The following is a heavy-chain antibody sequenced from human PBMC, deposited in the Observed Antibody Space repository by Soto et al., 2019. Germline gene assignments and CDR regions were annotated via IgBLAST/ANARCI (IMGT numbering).Heavy chain of an antibody. V-gene: IGHV3-23*01. J-gene: IGHJ6*02. D-gene: IGHD6-25*01. CDR2: ISGSGGST. CDR1: GFNFRSYA. CDR3: AKEEEKRRGSMDV. Sequence: GGSQRLSSTSSGFNFRSYAMSWVRQAPGKGLEWVSAISGSGGSTYYADSVKGRFTISRDNSKNTLYLQMNSLRAEDTAVYYCAKEEEKRRGSMDVWGQGTTVTVSS.